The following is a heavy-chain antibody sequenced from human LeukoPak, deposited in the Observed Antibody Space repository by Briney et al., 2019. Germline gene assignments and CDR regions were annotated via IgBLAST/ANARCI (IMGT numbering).Heavy chain of an antibody. CDR1: GGSIRGYY. CDR2: IYYSGST. V-gene: IGHV4-59*01. J-gene: IGHJ4*02. Sequence: MASETLSLTCTVSGGSIRGYYWSWIRQPPGKGLEWIGYIYYSGSTNYNPSLKSRVTTSVDTSKNQFSLKLTSVTAADTAVYYCARGAVAGYLNAPLDYWGQGTLVTVSS. CDR3: ARGAVAGYLNAPLDY. D-gene: IGHD6-13*01.